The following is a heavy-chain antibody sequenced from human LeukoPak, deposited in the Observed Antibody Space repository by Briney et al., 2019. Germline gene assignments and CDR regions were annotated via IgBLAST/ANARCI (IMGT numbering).Heavy chain of an antibody. J-gene: IGHJ4*02. CDR3: ARDESDYYDSSGYPTLDY. CDR2: INPNSGGT. Sequence: ASVKVSCKASGYTFTGYYMHWVRQAPGQGLEWMGWINPNSGGTNYAQKFQGRVTMTRDTSISTAYMELSRLRSDDTAVYYCARDESDYYDSSGYPTLDYWGQGTLVTVS. D-gene: IGHD3-22*01. V-gene: IGHV1-2*02. CDR1: GYTFTGYY.